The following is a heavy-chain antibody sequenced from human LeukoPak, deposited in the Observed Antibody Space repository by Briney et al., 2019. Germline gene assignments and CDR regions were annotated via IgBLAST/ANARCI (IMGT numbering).Heavy chain of an antibody. Sequence: NTSETLSLTCSVSGPSISSYYWSWIRQSPGKGLEWIGYMYYSGTTNYNPSLKSRVSISKDVSKNQFSLRVTSVTAADTAVYYCARVGGAPLGAFDIWGQGTMVTVSS. V-gene: IGHV4-59*01. J-gene: IGHJ3*02. CDR1: GPSISSYY. D-gene: IGHD3-16*01. CDR2: MYYSGTT. CDR3: ARVGGAPLGAFDI.